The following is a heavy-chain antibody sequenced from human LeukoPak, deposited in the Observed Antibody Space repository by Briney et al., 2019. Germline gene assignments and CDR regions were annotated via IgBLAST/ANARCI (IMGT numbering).Heavy chain of an antibody. CDR3: AKCLPPYSWPEEKYYMDV. V-gene: IGHV1-69*05. CDR1: GGTFSSYA. CDR2: IIPIFGTA. Sequence: SVKVSCKASGGTFSSYAISWVRQAPGQGLEWMGGIIPIFGTANYAQKFQGRVTITTDESTSTAYMELSSLRSEDTAVYYCAKCLPPYSWPEEKYYMDVWGKGTTVTVSS. J-gene: IGHJ6*03. D-gene: IGHD5-18*01.